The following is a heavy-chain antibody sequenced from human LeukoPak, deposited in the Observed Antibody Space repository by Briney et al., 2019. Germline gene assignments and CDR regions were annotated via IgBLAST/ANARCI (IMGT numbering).Heavy chain of an antibody. Sequence: GGSLRLSCAASGFTFSSYAMSWVRQAPGKGLEWVSAISGSGGSTYYADSVKGRFTISRDNSKNTLYLQMNSLRAEDTAVYYCAKDLKSDTATAALGGDYWGQGTLVTVSS. CDR3: AKDLKSDTATAALGGDY. CDR2: ISGSGGST. CDR1: GFTFSSYA. D-gene: IGHD5-18*01. J-gene: IGHJ4*02. V-gene: IGHV3-23*01.